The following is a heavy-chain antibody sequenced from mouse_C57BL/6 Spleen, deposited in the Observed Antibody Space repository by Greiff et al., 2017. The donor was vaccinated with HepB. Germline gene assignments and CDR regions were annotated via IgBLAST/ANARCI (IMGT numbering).Heavy chain of an antibody. J-gene: IGHJ4*01. D-gene: IGHD2-3*01. Sequence: QVHVKQSGPELVKPGASVKISCKASGYAFSSSWMNWVKQRPGKGLEWIGRIYPGDGDTNYSGKFKGKATLTADKSSSTAYMQLSSLTSEDSAVYFCARSDGYYAMDYWGQGTSVTVSS. CDR2: IYPGDGDT. V-gene: IGHV1-82*01. CDR3: ARSDGYYAMDY. CDR1: GYAFSSSW.